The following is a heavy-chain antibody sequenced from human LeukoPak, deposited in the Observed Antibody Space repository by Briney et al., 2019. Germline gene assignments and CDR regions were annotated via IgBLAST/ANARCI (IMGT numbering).Heavy chain of an antibody. J-gene: IGHJ3*01. Sequence: SETLSLTCTVSGGSISRGSDYWGWIRQPPGKGLEWIATNYHRGTTYYNPSLKSRITISVDTSKNQFSLNLTSVIAADTAVYYCVGGRAFDVWGQGTMVTVSS. V-gene: IGHV4-39*01. CDR1: GGSISRGSDY. CDR2: NYHRGTT. CDR3: VGGRAFDV. D-gene: IGHD3-16*01.